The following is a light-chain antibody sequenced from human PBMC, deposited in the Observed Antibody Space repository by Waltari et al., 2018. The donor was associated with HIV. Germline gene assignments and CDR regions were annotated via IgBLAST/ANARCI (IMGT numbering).Light chain of an antibody. CDR2: TAS. CDR1: QTISNY. V-gene: IGKV1-39*01. J-gene: IGKJ1*01. CDR3: QQSYNSPRT. Sequence: DIQLTQSPSSLSASVGDRVTITCRASQTISNYLNWYQQKPGKAPEVLIYTASGLQSGVPSRFSGSGSGTDFTLTISNLQPEDSATYYCQQSYNSPRTFGHGTKVEIK.